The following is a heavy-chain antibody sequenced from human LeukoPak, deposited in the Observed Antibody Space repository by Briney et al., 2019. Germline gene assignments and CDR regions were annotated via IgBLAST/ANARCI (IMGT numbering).Heavy chain of an antibody. D-gene: IGHD3-22*01. CDR3: ARENFFYYYDSSGLLYYFDY. J-gene: IGHJ4*02. Sequence: SQTLSPTCTVSGGSISSGGYYWSWIRQHPGKGLEWIGYIYYSGSTYYNPSLKSRVTISLDTSKNQFSLKLSSVTAADTAVYYCARENFFYYYDSSGLLYYFDYWGQGTLVTVSS. CDR1: GGSISSGGYY. CDR2: IYYSGST. V-gene: IGHV4-31*03.